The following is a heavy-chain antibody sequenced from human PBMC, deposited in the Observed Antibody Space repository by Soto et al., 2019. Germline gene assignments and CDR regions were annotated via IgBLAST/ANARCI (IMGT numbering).Heavy chain of an antibody. CDR3: ASRGGGDWYCDL. D-gene: IGHD3-10*01. Sequence: QLQLQESGPGLVKPSETLSLTCTVSGGSISSSSYYWGWIRQPPGKGLEWIGSIYYSGSTYYNPSLKSRVTISVDTSKNQFSLKLSSVTAADTAVYYCASRGGGDWYCDLWGRGTLVTVSS. J-gene: IGHJ2*01. CDR2: IYYSGST. V-gene: IGHV4-39*01. CDR1: GGSISSSSYY.